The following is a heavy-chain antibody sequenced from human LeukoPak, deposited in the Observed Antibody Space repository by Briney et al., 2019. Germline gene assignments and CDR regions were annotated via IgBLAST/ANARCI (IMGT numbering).Heavy chain of an antibody. CDR2: INTDGTVT. CDR3: ATKQWLAPPPDS. J-gene: IGHJ4*02. V-gene: IGHV3-74*01. CDR1: GFTFSKYW. D-gene: IGHD6-19*01. Sequence: PGRSLRLSCAASGFTFSKYWMLWVRQAPGKGLESVSRINTDGTVTTYADSVKCRFTVSRDNADNTMFLQMNSVRDEDTAVYYCATKQWLAPPPDSWGQGTPVTVSS.